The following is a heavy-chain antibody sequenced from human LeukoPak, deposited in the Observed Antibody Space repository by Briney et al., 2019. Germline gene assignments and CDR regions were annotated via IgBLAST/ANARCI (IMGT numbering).Heavy chain of an antibody. J-gene: IGHJ3*02. CDR2: ISSSSYI. Sequence: GGSLRLSCAASGFTFSSYAMSWVRQAPVKGLEWVSSISSSSYIYYADSVKGRFTISRDNAKNSLYLQMNSLRAEDTAVYYCARDDPTLNSVHDAFDIWGQGTMVTVSS. CDR1: GFTFSSYA. V-gene: IGHV3-21*01. D-gene: IGHD1-1*01. CDR3: ARDDPTLNSVHDAFDI.